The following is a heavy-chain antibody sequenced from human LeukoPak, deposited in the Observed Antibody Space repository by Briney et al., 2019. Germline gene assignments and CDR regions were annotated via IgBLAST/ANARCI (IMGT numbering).Heavy chain of an antibody. CDR3: AELGITMIGGV. J-gene: IGHJ6*04. CDR1: GFTFSSYE. Sequence: PGGSLRLSCAASGFTFSSYEMNWVRQAPGKGLEWVSYISSGSTIYYADSVKGRFTISRDNAKNSRYLQMNSLRAEDTAVYYCAELGITMIGGVWGKGTTVTISS. V-gene: IGHV3-48*03. D-gene: IGHD3-10*02. CDR2: ISSGSTI.